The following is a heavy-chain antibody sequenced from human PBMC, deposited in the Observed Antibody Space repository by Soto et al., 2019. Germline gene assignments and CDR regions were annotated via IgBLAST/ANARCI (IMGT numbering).Heavy chain of an antibody. V-gene: IGHV3-21*01. CDR1: GFTFSSYS. CDR3: ARGAPYYDILTGSVPPDY. Sequence: PGESLKISCAASGFTFSSYSMNWVRQAPGKGLEWVSSISSSSSYIYYADSVKGRFTISRDNAKNSLYLQMNSLRAEDTAVYYCARGAPYYDILTGSVPPDYWGQGTLVTVSS. CDR2: ISSSSSYI. D-gene: IGHD3-9*01. J-gene: IGHJ4*02.